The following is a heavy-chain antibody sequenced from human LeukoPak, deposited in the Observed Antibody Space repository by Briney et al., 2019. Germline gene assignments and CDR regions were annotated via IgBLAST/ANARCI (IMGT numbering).Heavy chain of an antibody. J-gene: IGHJ4*02. CDR1: GYTFTSYG. D-gene: IGHD4-23*01. CDR2: IGAYNGNT. CDR3: AREKTVGPQPLGFDY. V-gene: IGHV1-18*01. Sequence: ASVKVSCKASGYTFTSYGISWVRQAPGQGLEWMGWIGAYNGNTNYAQKLQGRVTMTTDTSTSTAYMELRSLRSDDTAVYYCAREKTVGPQPLGFDYWGQGTLVTVSS.